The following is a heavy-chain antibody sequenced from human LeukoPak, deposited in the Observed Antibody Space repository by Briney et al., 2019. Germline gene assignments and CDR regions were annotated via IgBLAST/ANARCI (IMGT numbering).Heavy chain of an antibody. J-gene: IGHJ4*02. D-gene: IGHD2-2*01. CDR1: GFTVMTNY. V-gene: IGHV3-66*01. CDR3: ARGNVLVPGANHFDF. Sequence: GGSLRLSCAASGFTVMTNYVSWVRQAPGKGLEWVSVIYASGSVYYGESVRDRFTISRDNSQNTVSLQMNSLRVEDTAVYYCARGNVLVPGANHFDFWGQGTLVTVSS. CDR2: IYASGSV.